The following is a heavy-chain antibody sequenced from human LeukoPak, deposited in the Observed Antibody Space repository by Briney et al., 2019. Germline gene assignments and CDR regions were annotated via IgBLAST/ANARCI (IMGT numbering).Heavy chain of an antibody. CDR3: ARDSAIAAAGTLDY. Sequence: GGSLRLSCAASGLTFSSYEMNWVRQAPGKGLEWVSYISSSGSTIYYADSVKGRFTISRDNSKNTLYLQMNSLRAEDTAVYYCARDSAIAAAGTLDYWGQGTLVTVSS. CDR1: GLTFSSYE. CDR2: ISSSGSTI. J-gene: IGHJ4*02. D-gene: IGHD6-13*01. V-gene: IGHV3-48*03.